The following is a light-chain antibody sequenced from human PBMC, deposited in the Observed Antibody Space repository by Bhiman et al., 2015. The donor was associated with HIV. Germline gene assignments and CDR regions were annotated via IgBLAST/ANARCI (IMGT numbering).Light chain of an antibody. CDR1: SSDIGPYNY. CDR2: DVS. J-gene: IGLJ1*01. CDR3: SSYTTSSTYV. Sequence: QSALTQPASVSGSPGQSITISCTGTSSDIGPYNYVSWYQQHPGKAPKLIIYDVSKRPSGVSNRFSGSKSDNTASLTISGLQAEDEADYYCSSYTTSSTYVFGTGTKVTVL. V-gene: IGLV2-14*03.